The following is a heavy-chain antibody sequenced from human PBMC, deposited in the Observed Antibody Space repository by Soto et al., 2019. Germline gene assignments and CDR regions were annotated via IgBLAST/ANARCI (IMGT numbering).Heavy chain of an antibody. D-gene: IGHD2-21*02. Sequence: QVQLQESGPGLVKPSQTLSLTCTVSGGSISSGGYYWSWIRQHPGKGLEWIGYIYYSGSTYYNPYLKSRVTISVDTSKNQFSLKLSSVTAADTAVYYCARERKGGDFPHYYYYGMDVWGQGTTVTVSS. CDR2: IYYSGST. CDR1: GGSISSGGYY. V-gene: IGHV4-31*03. J-gene: IGHJ6*02. CDR3: ARERKGGDFPHYYYYGMDV.